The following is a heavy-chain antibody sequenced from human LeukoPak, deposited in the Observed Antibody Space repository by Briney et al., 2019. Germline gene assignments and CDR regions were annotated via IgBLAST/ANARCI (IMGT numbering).Heavy chain of an antibody. Sequence: SETLSLTCTVSGDSISRSSYYWGWIRQPPGKGLEWIGSIYSSGSTYFNPSLKSTNYNPSLKSRVTISVDTSQKQFSLRLSSVTAADTAVYYCARGRYLTTGGGAAAGFLDYWGQGTLVTVSS. CDR2: IYSSGST. CDR3: ARGRYLTTGGGAAAGFLDY. J-gene: IGHJ4*02. V-gene: IGHV4-39*07. CDR1: GDSISRSSYY. D-gene: IGHD6-13*01.